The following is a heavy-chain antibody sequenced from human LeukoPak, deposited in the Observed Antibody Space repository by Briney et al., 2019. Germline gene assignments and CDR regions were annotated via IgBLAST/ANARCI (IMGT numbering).Heavy chain of an antibody. CDR3: AHNHMRAHDAFDI. CDR2: IDWDNDK. CDR1: GFSLRTSGMC. Sequence: SGPTLVNPTQTLTLTCTFSGFSLRTSGMCVSWIRQPPGKALEWLARIDWDNDKYYTTSLKTRLTISKDTSKNQVVLTMTNMDPVDTATYYCAHNHMRAHDAFDIWGQGTMVTVSS. D-gene: IGHD1-26*01. J-gene: IGHJ3*02. V-gene: IGHV2-70*12.